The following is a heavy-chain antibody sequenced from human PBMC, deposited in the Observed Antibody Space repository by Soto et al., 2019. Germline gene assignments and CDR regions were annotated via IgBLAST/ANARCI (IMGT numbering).Heavy chain of an antibody. D-gene: IGHD7-27*01. CDR1: GYTCSNYA. CDR2: INVDNGNT. J-gene: IGHJ3*01. Sequence: QVQLVQSGAEVKKPGASVKVSCWASGYTCSNYAMDRVRQAPGQRLEYMGWINVDNGNTQYSQKFQGRVTITRDTSANTAYMDLNSLTSEDTAVYYCARGRLGITTFELWGQGTMVTVSS. V-gene: IGHV1-3*01. CDR3: ARGRLGITTFEL.